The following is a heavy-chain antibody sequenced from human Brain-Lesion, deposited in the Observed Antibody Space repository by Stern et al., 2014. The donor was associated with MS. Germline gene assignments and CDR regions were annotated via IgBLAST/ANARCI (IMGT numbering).Heavy chain of an antibody. Sequence: VQLVESGPGLVKPSQTLSLSCTVSGGSISSGGYYWSWIRQPAGKGLEWIGRILNGGSTSYNPSLKSRFTISIDTSKNQFSLRLNSMTAADTAVYYCARGRVVPGFQYYATDVWGQGTTVIVSS. CDR2: ILNGGST. CDR1: GGSISSGGYY. V-gene: IGHV4-61*02. D-gene: IGHD2-2*01. J-gene: IGHJ6*02. CDR3: ARGRVVPGFQYYATDV.